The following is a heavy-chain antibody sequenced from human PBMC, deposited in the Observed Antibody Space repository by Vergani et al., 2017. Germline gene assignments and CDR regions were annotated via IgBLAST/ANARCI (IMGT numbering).Heavy chain of an antibody. J-gene: IGHJ6*03. D-gene: IGHD3-3*01. Sequence: QVQLVESGGGVVQPGRSLRLSCAASGFTFSSYAMHWVRQAPGKGLEWVAVISYDGSNKYYADSVKGRFTISRDNSKNTLYLQMNSLRAEDTAVYYCARDSLRFLVLCYYMDVWGKGTTVTVSS. CDR1: GFTFSSYA. V-gene: IGHV3-30*01. CDR2: ISYDGSNK. CDR3: ARDSLRFLVLCYYMDV.